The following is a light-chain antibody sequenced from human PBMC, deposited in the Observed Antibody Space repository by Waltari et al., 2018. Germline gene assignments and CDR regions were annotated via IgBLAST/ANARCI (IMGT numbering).Light chain of an antibody. J-gene: IGLJ3*02. V-gene: IGLV2-14*04. Sequence: CYQQLPGKAPKLMIYDVSKRPSGVSNRFSGSKSGNTASLTISGLQAEDEADYYCSSYTSSSSWVFGGGTKLTVL. CDR2: DVS. CDR3: SSYTSSSSWV.